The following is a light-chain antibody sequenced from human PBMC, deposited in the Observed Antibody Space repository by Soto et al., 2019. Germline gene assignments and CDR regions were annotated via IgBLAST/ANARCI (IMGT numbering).Light chain of an antibody. CDR3: QQRSNWPSIT. J-gene: IGKJ5*01. V-gene: IGKV3-11*01. Sequence: EIVLTQPPGTLSLSPGERATLSCRASQSVSSYLAWYQQKPGQAPRLLIYDASNRATGIPARFSGSGSGTDFTLTINSLEPEDFAVYYCQQRSNWPSITFGQGTRLEI. CDR1: QSVSSY. CDR2: DAS.